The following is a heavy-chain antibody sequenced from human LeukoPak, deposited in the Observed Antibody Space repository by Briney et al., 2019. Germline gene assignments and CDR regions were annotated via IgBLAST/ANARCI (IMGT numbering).Heavy chain of an antibody. J-gene: IGHJ4*02. CDR1: GFSFTTYA. CDR3: AKDHGDTAMDDAGDY. CDR2: ISGSGGST. V-gene: IGHV3-23*01. Sequence: GGSLRLSCEASGFSFTTYAMSWVRQAPGKGLEWVSAISGSGGSTYYADSVKGRFTISRDNSKNTLYLQMNSLRAEDTAVYYCAKDHGDTAMDDAGDYWGQGTLVTVSS. D-gene: IGHD5-18*01.